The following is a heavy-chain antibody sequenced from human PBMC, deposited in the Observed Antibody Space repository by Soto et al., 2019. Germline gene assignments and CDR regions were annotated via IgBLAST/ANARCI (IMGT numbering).Heavy chain of an antibody. D-gene: IGHD3-16*02. CDR1: GGTFSSHS. Sequence: SVKVSCKSSGGTFSSHSINWVRQAPGQGLEWMGGIIPIFGPANFAKNFQGRVTITADESTSTAYMELSSLRSEDTAVYYCARDRYLRRLNYYYGMDVWGQGTTVTVSS. J-gene: IGHJ6*02. CDR3: ARDRYLRRLNYYYGMDV. V-gene: IGHV1-69*13. CDR2: IIPIFGPA.